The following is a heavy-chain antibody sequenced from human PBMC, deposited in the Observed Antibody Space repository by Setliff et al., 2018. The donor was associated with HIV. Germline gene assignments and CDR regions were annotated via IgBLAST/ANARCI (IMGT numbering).Heavy chain of an antibody. Sequence: LSLTCTVSGDSISSYFWSWIRQSPGKGLEWIGYIYTSGSTNYNPSLKSRVTISVGKSKHQFSLKLSSVTAADTAVYYCARDRGSSGWWGDSNKNYMDVWGKGTTVTVSS. V-gene: IGHV4-4*09. CDR2: IYTSGST. CDR3: ARDRGSSGWWGDSNKNYMDV. CDR1: GDSISSYF. D-gene: IGHD6-19*01. J-gene: IGHJ6*03.